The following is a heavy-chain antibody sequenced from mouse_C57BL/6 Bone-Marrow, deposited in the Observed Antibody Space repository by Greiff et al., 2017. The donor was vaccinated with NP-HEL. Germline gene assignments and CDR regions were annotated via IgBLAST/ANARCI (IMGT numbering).Heavy chain of an antibody. V-gene: IGHV1-81*01. CDR1: GYTFTSYG. D-gene: IGHD1-2*01. Sequence: QVQLQQSGAELARPGASVKLSCKASGYTFTSYGISWVKQRTGQGLEWIGEIYPRSGNTYYNEKFKGKATLTADKSSSTAYMELRSLTSEDSAVYFCAREGITKAFAYWGQGTLVTVSA. J-gene: IGHJ3*01. CDR2: IYPRSGNT. CDR3: AREGITKAFAY.